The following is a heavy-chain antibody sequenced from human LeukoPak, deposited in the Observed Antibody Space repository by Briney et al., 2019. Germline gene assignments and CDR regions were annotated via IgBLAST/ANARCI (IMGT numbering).Heavy chain of an antibody. CDR1: GFSFSSHS. J-gene: IGHJ5*02. CDR3: AKGGYTTGFDP. Sequence: GGSLRLSCAASGFSFSSHSMSWVRQAPGKGLEWVSTIRRSGGDTYYADSVKGRFNISRDNSKNTLYVEVNSLRAEDTAVYYCAKGGYTTGFDPWGQGTLVTVSS. CDR2: IRRSGGDT. D-gene: IGHD2-15*01. V-gene: IGHV3-23*01.